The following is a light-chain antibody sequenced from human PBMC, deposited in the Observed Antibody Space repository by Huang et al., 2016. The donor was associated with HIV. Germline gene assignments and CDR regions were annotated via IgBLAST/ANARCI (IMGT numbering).Light chain of an antibody. Sequence: DIVMTQTPLSLSVTPGQPASISCKSSQSVVHSDGKTYLYWYLHKAGKPPQLLIYEVSNRLSGVPDRFSGSGSGTDFTLKISRVEAEDVGVYYCMQSRQVSYTFGQGTKLEI. CDR3: MQSRQVSYT. CDR1: QSVVHSDGKTY. CDR2: EVS. J-gene: IGKJ2*01. V-gene: IGKV2D-29*01.